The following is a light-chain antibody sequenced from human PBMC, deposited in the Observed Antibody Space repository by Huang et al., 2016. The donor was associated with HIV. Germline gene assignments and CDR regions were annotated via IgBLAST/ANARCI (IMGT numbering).Light chain of an antibody. J-gene: IGKJ1*01. CDR3: QQHHSSWT. CDR2: AAS. V-gene: IGKV1-NL1*01. CDR1: QGIRNS. Sequence: GDRVTITCRASQGIRNSLAWYQQKPGKAPKLLVYAASRLESGVPSWFSGSGSGTNFTLTISSLQPEDFATYYCQQHHSSWTFGQGTKVEIK.